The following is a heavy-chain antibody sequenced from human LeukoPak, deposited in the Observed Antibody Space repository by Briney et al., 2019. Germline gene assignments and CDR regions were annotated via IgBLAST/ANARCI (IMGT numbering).Heavy chain of an antibody. J-gene: IGHJ4*02. V-gene: IGHV1-69*04. Sequence: SVKVTCKASGGTFSSYAISWVRQAPGQGLEWMGRIIPILGIANYAQKFQGRVTITADKSTSTAYMELSSLRSEDTAVYYCARSGYDRYYFDYWGQGTLVTVSS. CDR1: GGTFSSYA. D-gene: IGHD5-12*01. CDR2: IIPILGIA. CDR3: ARSGYDRYYFDY.